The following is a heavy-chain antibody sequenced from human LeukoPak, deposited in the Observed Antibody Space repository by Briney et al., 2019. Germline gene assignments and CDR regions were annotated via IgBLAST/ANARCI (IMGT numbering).Heavy chain of an antibody. V-gene: IGHV1-2*02. CDR2: INPNRGGT. J-gene: IGHJ6*03. CDR1: GYTFTGYY. D-gene: IGHD6-6*01. CDR3: ARVVDYSTSFVYYMDV. Sequence: ASVKVSCKASGYTFTGYYMLWVRQAPGQGLEWMGWINPNRGGTNYAQKFQGRVTMTRDTSISTAYMELSRLRSDGTAVYYCARVVDYSTSFVYYMDVWGKGTTVAVSS.